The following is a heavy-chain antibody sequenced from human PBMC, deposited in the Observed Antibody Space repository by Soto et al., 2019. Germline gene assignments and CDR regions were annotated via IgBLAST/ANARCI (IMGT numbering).Heavy chain of an antibody. D-gene: IGHD2-2*01. J-gene: IGHJ6*02. CDR1: GFTFSSYS. V-gene: IGHV3-48*02. CDR3: ARDQDCSSTSCYAERYYYYGMDV. CDR2: ISSSSTI. Sequence: GGSLRLSCAASGFTFSSYSMNWVRQAPGKGLEWVSYISSSSTIYYADSVKGRFTISRDNAKNSLYLQMNSLRDEDTAVYYCARDQDCSSTSCYAERYYYYGMDVWGQGTTVTVSS.